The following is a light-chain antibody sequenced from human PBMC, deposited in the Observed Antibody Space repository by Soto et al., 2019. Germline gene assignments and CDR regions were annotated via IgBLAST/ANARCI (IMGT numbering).Light chain of an antibody. CDR2: DNY. V-gene: IGLV1-51*01. J-gene: IGLJ1*01. CDR1: GSNIGKNS. CDR3: GTWDSSVRAGV. Sequence: QSVLTQPPSVSAAPGQKVTISCSGSGSNIGKNSVSWHQQLPGTTPKLLIYDNYKRPSGIPDRFSGSRSGTSATLGITGLQTGDEADYYCGTWDSSVRAGVFGTGTKVTVL.